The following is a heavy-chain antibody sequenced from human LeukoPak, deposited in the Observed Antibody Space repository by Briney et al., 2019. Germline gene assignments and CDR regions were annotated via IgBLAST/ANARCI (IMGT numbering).Heavy chain of an antibody. J-gene: IGHJ3*02. CDR2: IYYSGST. CDR3: ARDFSAAFDI. D-gene: IGHD2/OR15-2a*01. CDR1: GGSISSYY. V-gene: IGHV4-59*01. Sequence: SETLSLTCTVSGGSISSYYWSWIRQPPGKGLEWVGYIYYSGSTNYNPSLKSRVTISVDTSKNQFSLKLSSVTAADTAVYYCARDFSAAFDIWGQGTMVTVSS.